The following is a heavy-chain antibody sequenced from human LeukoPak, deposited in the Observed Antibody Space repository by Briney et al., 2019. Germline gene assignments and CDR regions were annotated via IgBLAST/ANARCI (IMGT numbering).Heavy chain of an antibody. D-gene: IGHD4-11*01. CDR3: ARDGGLHRNWYFDL. CDR1: GYTFTGYY. CDR2: FNPDSGGT. V-gene: IGHV1-2*02. J-gene: IGHJ2*01. Sequence: ASVKVSCKASGYTFTGYYMHWVRQAPGQGLEWMGWFNPDSGGTNYAQKLQGRVTMTTDTSTSTAYMELRSLRSDDTAVYYCARDGGLHRNWYFDLWGRGTLVTVSS.